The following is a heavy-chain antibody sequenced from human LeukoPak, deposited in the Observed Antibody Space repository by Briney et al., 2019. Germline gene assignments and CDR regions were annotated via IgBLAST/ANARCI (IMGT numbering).Heavy chain of an antibody. Sequence: GESLKISCKASGYSFSSYWIGWVRQMPGKGLEWMSIINPGDYDARYSPSFQGQVTVSADMSISPAYMQWSTLTASDTATYHCTKAPTSSLSFFDFWGQGTLVTVSS. V-gene: IGHV5-51*01. CDR1: GYSFSSYW. J-gene: IGHJ4*02. CDR3: TKAPTSSLSFFDF. CDR2: INPGDYDA. D-gene: IGHD5-24*01.